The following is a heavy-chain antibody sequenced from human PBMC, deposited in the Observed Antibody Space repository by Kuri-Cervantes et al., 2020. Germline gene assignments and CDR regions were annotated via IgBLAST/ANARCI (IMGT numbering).Heavy chain of an antibody. D-gene: IGHD3-22*01. J-gene: IGHJ2*01. CDR3: AKDYYYDSSGLYWYFDL. Sequence: SLKISCAASGFTFSSYAMSWVRQAPGKGLEWVSGISWNSGSIGYADSVKGRFTISRDNAKNSLYLQMNSLRTEDTALYYCAKDYYYDSSGLYWYFDLWGRGTLVTVSS. CDR1: GFTFSSYA. V-gene: IGHV3-9*01. CDR2: ISWNSGSI.